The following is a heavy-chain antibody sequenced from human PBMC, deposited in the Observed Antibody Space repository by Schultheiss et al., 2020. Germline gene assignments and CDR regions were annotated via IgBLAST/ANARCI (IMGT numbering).Heavy chain of an antibody. CDR3: AKGGRARRQQLVYYFDY. Sequence: GGSLRLSCAASGFTFDDYAMHWVRQAPGKGLEWVSGISWNSGSIGYADSVKGRFTISRDNAKNSLYLQMNSLRAEDTALYYCAKGGRARRQQLVYYFDYWGQGTLVTVSS. V-gene: IGHV3-9*01. J-gene: IGHJ4*02. D-gene: IGHD6-13*01. CDR1: GFTFDDYA. CDR2: ISWNSGSI.